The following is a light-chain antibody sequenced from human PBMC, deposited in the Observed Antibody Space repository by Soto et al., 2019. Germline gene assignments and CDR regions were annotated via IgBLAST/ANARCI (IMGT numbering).Light chain of an antibody. J-gene: IGKJ2*01. CDR1: QSISSS. CDR3: QQSYSSPYT. CDR2: AAS. Sequence: DIQMTQSPSSLSASVGDRVTITCRASQSISSSLNWFQQKPGKAPKLLIYAASSLQSGVPSRFSGSGYGTDFTLTISSLQPEDFATYYCQQSYSSPYTVGQGTKLEIK. V-gene: IGKV1-39*01.